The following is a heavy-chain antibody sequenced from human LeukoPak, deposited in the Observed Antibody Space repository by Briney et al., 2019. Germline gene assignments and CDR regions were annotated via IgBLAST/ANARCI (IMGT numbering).Heavy chain of an antibody. J-gene: IGHJ4*02. CDR1: GDSVSSNSAA. V-gene: IGHV6-1*01. D-gene: IGHD1-7*01. Sequence: SQTLPLTCDISGDSVSSNSAAWKWIRQSPSRGLEWLGRAFYRSKWYNEYEVSLKSRLTINADTSKNHFSLQLNSVTPEDTAVYYCARSGGTAIGNYERATFDYWGQGTLVTVSS. CDR2: AFYRSKWYN. CDR3: ARSGGTAIGNYERATFDY.